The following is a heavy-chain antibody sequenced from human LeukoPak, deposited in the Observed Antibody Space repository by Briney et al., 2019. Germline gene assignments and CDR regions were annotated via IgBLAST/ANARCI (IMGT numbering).Heavy chain of an antibody. CDR1: GGTFSSYA. CDR3: ARDWAYPGAFDI. D-gene: IGHD3-16*01. CDR2: IIPIFGTA. J-gene: IGHJ3*02. Sequence: ASVKVSCKASGGTFSSYAISWVRQAPGQGLEWMGRIIPIFGTANYAQKFQGRVTITTDESTSTAYMELSSLRSEDTAVYYCARDWAYPGAFDIWGQGTMATVSS. V-gene: IGHV1-69*05.